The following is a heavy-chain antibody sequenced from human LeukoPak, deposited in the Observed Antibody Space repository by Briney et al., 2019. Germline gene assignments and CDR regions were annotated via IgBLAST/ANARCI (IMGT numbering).Heavy chain of an antibody. J-gene: IGHJ4*02. V-gene: IGHV3-21*01. CDR1: GFIFNNYS. Sequence: PGGSLRLSCVASGFIFNNYSMNWVRQAPGKGLEWVSSISSSSTYIYHADSVKGRFTISRDNAKNSLYLQMNSLRAEDTAVYYCARDSGIYRTIDYWGQGTLVTVSS. CDR2: ISSSSTYI. D-gene: IGHD1-26*01. CDR3: ARDSGIYRTIDY.